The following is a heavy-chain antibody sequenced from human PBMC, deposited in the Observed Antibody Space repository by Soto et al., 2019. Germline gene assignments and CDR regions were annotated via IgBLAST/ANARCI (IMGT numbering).Heavy chain of an antibody. J-gene: IGHJ4*02. Sequence: ASVKVSCKASGYTFTSYGISWVRQAPGQGLEWMGWISASNGNTNYAQKLQGRVIMTTDTSTSTAYMELRSLRSDDTAVYYCARVPSIAAAEITSFNDYWGQGTLVTVSS. V-gene: IGHV1-18*01. CDR3: ARVPSIAAAEITSFNDY. CDR2: ISASNGNT. CDR1: GYTFTSYG. D-gene: IGHD6-13*01.